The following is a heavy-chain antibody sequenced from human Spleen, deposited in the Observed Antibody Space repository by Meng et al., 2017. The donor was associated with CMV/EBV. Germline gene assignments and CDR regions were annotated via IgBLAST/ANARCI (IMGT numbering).Heavy chain of an antibody. D-gene: IGHD3-22*01. J-gene: IGHJ4*02. CDR2: IFSNDEK. V-gene: IGHV2-26*01. Sequence: FSLSDDRMGVSWIRQPPGKALEWLAHIFSNDEKSYSTSLKSRVTISKDTSKSQVVLTLTNLDPMDTATYYCARAFYKYDSSGSFDYWGQGALVTVSS. CDR3: ARAFYKYDSSGSFDY. CDR1: FSLSDDRMG.